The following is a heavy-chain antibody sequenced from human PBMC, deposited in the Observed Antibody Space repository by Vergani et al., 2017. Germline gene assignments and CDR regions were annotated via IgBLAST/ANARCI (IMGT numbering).Heavy chain of an antibody. CDR2: ISPYNHKT. CDR3: ARSQMATNDFDW. J-gene: IGHJ4*02. V-gene: IGHV1-18*04. Sequence: QAQLGQSDSEVKKPGDSVTLSCKTSGYTFVHHPITWVRQAPGQGLEWMGWISPYNHKTLYSQKVEGRVNMTSDTSSSTVCLEWRRLTSEDTAIYYCARSQMATNDFDWWGRGTLVTVSS. CDR1: GYTFVHHP. D-gene: IGHD5-24*01.